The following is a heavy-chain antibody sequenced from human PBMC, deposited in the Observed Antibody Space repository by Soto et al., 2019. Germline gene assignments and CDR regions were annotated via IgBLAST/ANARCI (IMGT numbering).Heavy chain of an antibody. CDR3: ARGEIVVVVAAMGDYYYGMDV. V-gene: IGHV1-2*04. Sequence: GASVKVSCKASGYTFTGYYMHWERQAPGQGLEWMGWINPNSGGTNYAQKFQGWVTMTRDTSISTAYMELSRLRSDDTAVYYCARGEIVVVVAAMGDYYYGMDVWGQGTTVTVSS. CDR1: GYTFTGYY. D-gene: IGHD2-15*01. CDR2: INPNSGGT. J-gene: IGHJ6*02.